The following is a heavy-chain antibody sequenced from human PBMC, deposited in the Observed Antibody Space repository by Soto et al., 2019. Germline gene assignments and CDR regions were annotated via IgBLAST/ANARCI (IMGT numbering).Heavy chain of an antibody. V-gene: IGHV3-23*01. J-gene: IGHJ4*02. CDR1: GLTFSSYA. CDR2: ISGSGGST. D-gene: IGHD5-12*01. Sequence: GGSMRLSCAASGLTFSSYAMSWVRQAPGKGLEWVSAISGSGGSTYYADSVKGRFTISRDNSKNTLYLQMNSLRAEDTAVYYCAKDGPSGYLFDYWGQGTLVTVSS. CDR3: AKDGPSGYLFDY.